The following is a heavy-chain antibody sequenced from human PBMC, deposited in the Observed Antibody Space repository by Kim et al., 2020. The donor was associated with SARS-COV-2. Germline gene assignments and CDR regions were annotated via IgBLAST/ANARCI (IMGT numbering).Heavy chain of an antibody. CDR1: GFTFSSYW. Sequence: GGSLRLSCAASGFTFSSYWMSWVRQAPGKGLERVANIKQDGSEKYYVDSVKGRFTISRDNAKNSLYLQMHTLRAEDTAVYYCARERRKGAPPGPPDYWGQGTLVTVSS. J-gene: IGHJ4*02. CDR2: IKQDGSEK. CDR3: ARERRKGAPPGPPDY. V-gene: IGHV3-7*01.